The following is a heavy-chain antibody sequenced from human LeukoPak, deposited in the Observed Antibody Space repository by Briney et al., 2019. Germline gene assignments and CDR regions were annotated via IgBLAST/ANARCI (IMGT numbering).Heavy chain of an antibody. CDR3: AASLGVVPAASFDP. D-gene: IGHD2-2*01. V-gene: IGHV1-58*01. CDR1: GFTFTSSA. CDR2: IVVGSGNT. Sequence: GASVKVSCKASGFTFTSSAVQWVRQARGQRLEWIGWIVVGSGNTNYAQKFQERVTITRDMSTSTAYMELSSLRSEDTAVYYCAASLGVVPAASFDPWGQGTLVTVSS. J-gene: IGHJ5*02.